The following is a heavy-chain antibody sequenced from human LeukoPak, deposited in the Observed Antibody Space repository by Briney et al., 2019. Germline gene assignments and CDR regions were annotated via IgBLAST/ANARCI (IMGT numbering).Heavy chain of an antibody. J-gene: IGHJ5*02. Sequence: ASVKVSCKASGYTFTSYYMHWVRQAPGQGLEWMGIINPSGGSTSYAQKFQGRVTMTRDTSTSTAYMELSSLRSEDTAMYYCARGAPIRVAVAATFDPWGQGTLVTVPS. CDR2: INPSGGST. CDR3: ARGAPIRVAVAATFDP. V-gene: IGHV1-46*01. CDR1: GYTFTSYY. D-gene: IGHD6-19*01.